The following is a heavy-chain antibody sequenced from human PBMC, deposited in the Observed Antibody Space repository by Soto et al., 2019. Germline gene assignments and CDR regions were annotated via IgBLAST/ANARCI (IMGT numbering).Heavy chain of an antibody. D-gene: IGHD5-12*01. Sequence: QLQLQESGPGLVKPSETLSLTCTVSGGAISSSSSYWGWIRQPPGKRLEWLGSIYYSGTTYSNPSLKIRATKSVDTTKNQSSLELGCGTAPDTAVNYCAGYYHGYEAGRLDYWRLGSHVTVS. J-gene: IGHJ4*02. CDR3: AGYYHGYEAGRLDY. CDR1: GGAISSSSSY. CDR2: IYYSGTT. V-gene: IGHV4-39*01.